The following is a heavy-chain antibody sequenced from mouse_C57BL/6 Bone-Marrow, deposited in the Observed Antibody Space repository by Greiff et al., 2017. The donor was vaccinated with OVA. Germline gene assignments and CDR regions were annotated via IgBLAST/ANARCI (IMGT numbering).Heavy chain of an antibody. CDR1: GYSITSGYY. V-gene: IGHV3-6*01. D-gene: IGHD1-1*01. J-gene: IGHJ2*01. Sequence: EVKLVESGPGLVKPSQSLSLTCSVTGYSITSGYYWNWIRQFPGNKLEWMGYISYDGSNNYNPSLKNRISITRDTSKNQFFLKLNSVTTEDTATDYCASELHGRHYFDYWGQGTTLTVSS. CDR3: ASELHGRHYFDY. CDR2: ISYDGSN.